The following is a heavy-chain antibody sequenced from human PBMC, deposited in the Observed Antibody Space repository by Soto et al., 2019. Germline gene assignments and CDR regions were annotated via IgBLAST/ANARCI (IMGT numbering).Heavy chain of an antibody. Sequence: EVQLVESGGGLVKPGGSLRLSCAASGFTFSNAWMSWVRQAPGKGLEWVGRIKSKTDGGTTDYAAPVKGRFTISRDDSKNTLYLQTNSLKTEDTAVYYCTTVWDIVATTFDYWGQGTLVTVSS. CDR2: IKSKTDGGTT. CDR3: TTVWDIVATTFDY. D-gene: IGHD5-12*01. J-gene: IGHJ4*02. CDR1: GFTFSNAW. V-gene: IGHV3-15*01.